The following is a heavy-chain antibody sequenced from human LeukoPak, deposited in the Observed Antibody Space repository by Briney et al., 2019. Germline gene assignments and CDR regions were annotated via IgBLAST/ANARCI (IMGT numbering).Heavy chain of an antibody. CDR1: GGSISSSSQF. CDR2: LRPSTTT. D-gene: IGHD1-1*01. CDR3: ARHDDNPRNSQPDGFDV. Sequence: SETLSLTCTVSGGSISSSSQFWGWIRQPPGKGLEWIGSLRPSTTTYYNPSLRSRVAISVDTSKNQFSLTLSSVTAADSAVYFCARHDDNPRNSQPDGFDVWGQGTMFTVSS. V-gene: IGHV4-39*01. J-gene: IGHJ3*01.